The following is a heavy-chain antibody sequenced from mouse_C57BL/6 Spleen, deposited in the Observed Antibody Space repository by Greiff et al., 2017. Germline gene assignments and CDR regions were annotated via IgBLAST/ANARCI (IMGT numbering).Heavy chain of an antibody. CDR3: ARWITTVVATDYFDY. CDR2: INPSSGYT. D-gene: IGHD1-1*01. Sequence: VQLQQSGAELAKPGASVKLSCKASGYTFTSYWMHWVKQRPGQGLEWIGYINPSSGYTKYNEKFKDKATLTADKSSSTAYMQLSSLTYEDSAVYYCARWITTVVATDYFDYWGQGTTLTVSS. V-gene: IGHV1-7*01. CDR1: GYTFTSYW. J-gene: IGHJ2*01.